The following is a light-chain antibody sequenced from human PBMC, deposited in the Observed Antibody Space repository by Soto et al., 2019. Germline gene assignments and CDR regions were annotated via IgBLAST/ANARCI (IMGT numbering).Light chain of an antibody. Sequence: EIVMTQSPATLSVSPGERATLSCRASQSISSNLAWYQQKPGQAPRLLIYGVSTRASGIPASFSGSGSGTEFTLTISSLQSEDFAVYYCQQYHNWPRTFGQGTKVEIK. J-gene: IGKJ1*01. CDR1: QSISSN. CDR3: QQYHNWPRT. CDR2: GVS. V-gene: IGKV3-15*01.